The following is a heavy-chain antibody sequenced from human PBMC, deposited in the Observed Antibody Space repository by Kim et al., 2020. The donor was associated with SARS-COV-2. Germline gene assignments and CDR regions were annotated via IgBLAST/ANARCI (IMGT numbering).Heavy chain of an antibody. V-gene: IGHV4-39*07. CDR3: ARVHGSGSYYNPVESSWFDP. CDR2: IYYSGST. D-gene: IGHD3-10*01. Sequence: SETLSLTCTVSGGSISSSSYYWGWIRQPPGKGLEWIGSIYYSGSTYYNPSLKSRVTISVDTSKNQFSLKLSSVTAADTAVYYCARVHGSGSYYNPVESSWFDPWGQGTLVTVSS. J-gene: IGHJ5*02. CDR1: GGSISSSSYY.